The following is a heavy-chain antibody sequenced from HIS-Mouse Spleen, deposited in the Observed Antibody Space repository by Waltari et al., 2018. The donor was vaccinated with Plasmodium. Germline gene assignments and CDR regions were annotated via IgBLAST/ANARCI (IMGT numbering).Heavy chain of an antibody. CDR3: ARTIAVVGTGDALDI. J-gene: IGHJ3*02. V-gene: IGHV3-74*01. CDR1: TFSSYW. Sequence: TFSSYWMHWVRHAPGKGLVWVSRINSDGSSTRYADSVKGRFTISRDNAKNTLYLQMNSLRAEDTAVYYCARTIAVVGTGDALDIWGQGTMVTVSS. CDR2: INSDGSST. D-gene: IGHD6-13*01.